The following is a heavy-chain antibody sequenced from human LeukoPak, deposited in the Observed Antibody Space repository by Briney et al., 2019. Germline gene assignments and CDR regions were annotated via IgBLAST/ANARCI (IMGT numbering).Heavy chain of an antibody. CDR1: GFTFSSYA. D-gene: IGHD2-15*01. Sequence: PGGSLRLSCAGSGFTFSSYAMNWVRQAPGKGLEWVSSINSRSTHTAYADSLKGRFTISRDNGNNSLFLQMNSLGVDDTAIYFCARGGGSFSYWGQGVRVTVSS. CDR2: INSRSTHT. CDR3: ARGGGSFSY. V-gene: IGHV3-21*01. J-gene: IGHJ4*02.